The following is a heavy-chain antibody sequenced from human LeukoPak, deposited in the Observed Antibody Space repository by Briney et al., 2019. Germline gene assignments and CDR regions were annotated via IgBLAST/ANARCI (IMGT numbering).Heavy chain of an antibody. J-gene: IGHJ6*02. CDR1: GFTFDDYA. V-gene: IGHV3-43*02. Sequence: GGSLRLSCAASGFTFDDYAMHWVRQAPGKGLEWVSLISGDGGSTYYADSVKGRFTISRDNSKNSLYLQMNSLRTEDTALYYCAKDGGKYYYYYYGMDVWGQGTTVTVSS. CDR3: AKDGGKYYYYYYGMDV. CDR2: ISGDGGST. D-gene: IGHD3-16*01.